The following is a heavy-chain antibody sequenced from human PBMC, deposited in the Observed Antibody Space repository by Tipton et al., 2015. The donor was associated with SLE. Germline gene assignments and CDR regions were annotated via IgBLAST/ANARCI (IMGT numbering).Heavy chain of an antibody. CDR2: IYYRGTT. V-gene: IGHV4-59*08. CDR3: ASYSYDSSGSTHFDY. CDR1: GDFISNFY. D-gene: IGHD3-22*01. J-gene: IGHJ4*02. Sequence: TLSLTCTLSGDFISNFYWSWIRQPPGKGLEWIGYIYYRGTTNYNASLKSRVTISLDTSNNQFSLRLSSVTAADTAMYYCASYSYDSSGSTHFDYWGQGPLVTVSS.